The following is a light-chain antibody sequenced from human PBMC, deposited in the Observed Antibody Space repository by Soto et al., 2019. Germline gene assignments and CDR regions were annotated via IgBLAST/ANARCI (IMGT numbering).Light chain of an antibody. CDR2: GAS. V-gene: IGKV3-15*01. CDR3: QQYHTWPIT. Sequence: EILMTQSPATLSVSPGERATLSCRASQSVSSNLAWYQQKPGQAPRLLVYGASTRATGIPARFSGSGSGTEFTLTISSLQSEDCAIYYCQQYHTWPITFGGGTKVDIK. J-gene: IGKJ4*01. CDR1: QSVSSN.